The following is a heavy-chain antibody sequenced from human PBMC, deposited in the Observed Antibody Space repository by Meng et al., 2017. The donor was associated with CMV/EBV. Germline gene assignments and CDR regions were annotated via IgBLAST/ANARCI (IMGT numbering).Heavy chain of an antibody. CDR3: ARALLAGTTFLVFDP. V-gene: IGHV4-59*01. Sequence: SETLSLTCTVSGGSISSYYWSWIRQPPGKGLEWIGYIYYSGSTNYNPSLKSRVTISVDTSKNQFSLKLSSVTAADTAVYYCARALLAGTTFLVFDPGGQGTLVTVSS. D-gene: IGHD1-7*01. J-gene: IGHJ5*02. CDR1: GGSISSYY. CDR2: IYYSGST.